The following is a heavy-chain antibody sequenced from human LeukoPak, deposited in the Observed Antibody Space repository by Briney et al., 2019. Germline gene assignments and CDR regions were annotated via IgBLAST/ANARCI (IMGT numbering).Heavy chain of an antibody. CDR1: GGSISSGSYY. V-gene: IGHV4-61*02. Sequence: SETLSLTCTVSGGSISSGSYYWSWIRQPAGKGLEWIGRIYTSGSTNYNPSLKSRVTISVDTSKNQFSLKLSSVTAADTAVYYCARDRSIVGARYYYYYYMDVWGKGTTVTVSS. J-gene: IGHJ6*03. D-gene: IGHD1-26*01. CDR2: IYTSGST. CDR3: ARDRSIVGARYYYYYYMDV.